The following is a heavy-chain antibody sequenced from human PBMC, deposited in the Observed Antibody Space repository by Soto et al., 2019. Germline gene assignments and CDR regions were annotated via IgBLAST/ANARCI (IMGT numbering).Heavy chain of an antibody. CDR1: GFTFSSYG. J-gene: IGHJ4*02. CDR3: ARGNWNYYFDY. D-gene: IGHD1-7*01. CDR2: IWYDGSNK. Sequence: QVQLVESGGGVVQPGRSLRLSCAASGFTFSSYGMHWVRQAPGKGLEWVAVIWYDGSNKYYADSVKGRFTISRDNSKNTLYLQMHSLRAEDTAVYYCARGNWNYYFDYWGQGTLVTVSS. V-gene: IGHV3-33*01.